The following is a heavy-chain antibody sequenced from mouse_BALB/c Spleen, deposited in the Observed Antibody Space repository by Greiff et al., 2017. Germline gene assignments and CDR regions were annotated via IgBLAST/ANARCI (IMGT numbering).Heavy chain of an antibody. CDR2: INPSNGGT. CDR3: TRWGYGNYEADY. J-gene: IGHJ2*01. D-gene: IGHD2-1*01. CDR1: GYTFTSYY. V-gene: IGHV1S81*02. Sequence: VQLQQSGAELVKPGASVKLSCKASGYTFTSYYMYWVKQRPGQGLEWIGEINPSNGGTNFNEKFKSKATLTVDKSSSTAYMQLSSLTSEDSAVYYCTRWGYGNYEADYWGQGTTLTVSS.